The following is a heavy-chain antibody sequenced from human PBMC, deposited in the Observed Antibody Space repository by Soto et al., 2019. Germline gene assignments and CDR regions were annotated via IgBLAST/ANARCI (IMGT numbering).Heavy chain of an antibody. V-gene: IGHV3-30*18. CDR1: GFTFSSYG. CDR2: ISYDGSNK. J-gene: IGHJ4*02. Sequence: GGSLRLSCAASGFTFSSYGMHWVRQAPGKGLEWVAVISYDGSNKYYADSVKGRFTISRDNSKNTLYLQMNSLRAEDTAVYYCAKGERGWYPAPDFDYWGQGTLVTVSS. D-gene: IGHD6-19*01. CDR3: AKGERGWYPAPDFDY.